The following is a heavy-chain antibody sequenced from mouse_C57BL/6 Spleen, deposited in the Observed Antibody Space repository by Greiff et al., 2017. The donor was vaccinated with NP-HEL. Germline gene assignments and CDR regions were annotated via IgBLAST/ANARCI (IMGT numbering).Heavy chain of an antibody. Sequence: DVKLQESGEGLVKPGGSLKLSCAASGFTFSSYAMSWVRQTPEKRLEWVAYISSGGDYIYYADTVKGRFTLSRDNARNTLYLQMSSLKSEDTAMYYCTSHYGSSYVWFAYWGQGTLVTVSA. CDR3: TSHYGSSYVWFAY. CDR1: GFTFSSYA. CDR2: ISSGGDYI. V-gene: IGHV5-9-1*02. D-gene: IGHD1-1*01. J-gene: IGHJ3*01.